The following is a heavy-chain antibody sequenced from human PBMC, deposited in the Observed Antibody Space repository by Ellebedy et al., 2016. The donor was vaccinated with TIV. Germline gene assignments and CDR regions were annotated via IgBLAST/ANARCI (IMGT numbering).Heavy chain of an antibody. V-gene: IGHV4-59*01. CDR3: ASASNTVTTFYAFDI. Sequence: MPGGSLRLSCTVSGGSISSYYWSWIRQPPGKGLEWIGYIYYSGSTNYNPSLKSRVTISVDTSKNQFSLKLSSVTAADTAVYYCASASNTVTTFYAFDIWGQGTMVTVSS. D-gene: IGHD4-17*01. J-gene: IGHJ3*02. CDR1: GGSISSYY. CDR2: IYYSGST.